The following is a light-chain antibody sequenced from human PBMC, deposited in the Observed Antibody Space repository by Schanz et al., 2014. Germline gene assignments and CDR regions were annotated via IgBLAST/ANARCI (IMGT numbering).Light chain of an antibody. J-gene: IGKJ1*01. CDR1: QIIASDY. CDR3: QQYGSSPWT. Sequence: EVVLTQSPGTLSLSPGERATLSCRASQIIASDYLAWYQQKPGQAPRLLIYGSSNRATGIPARFSGSGSGTDFTLTITSLEPEDFAVYYCQQYGSSPWTFGQGTKVEIK. CDR2: GSS. V-gene: IGKV3-20*01.